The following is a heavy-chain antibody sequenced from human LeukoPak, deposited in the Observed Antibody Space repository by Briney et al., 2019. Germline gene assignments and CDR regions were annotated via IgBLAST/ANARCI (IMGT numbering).Heavy chain of an antibody. CDR3: ARERADALDI. V-gene: IGHV3-11*01. CDR2: SSTSGSTI. CDR1: GFTFCDFH. Sequence: GGSLRLSCVASGFTFCDFHMCWIRQAPEKGLEWVSFSSTSGSTIFYADSVKGRFTISRDNAKNSLYLQMNSLRAEDTAVYYCARERADALDIWGPGTMVTVSS. J-gene: IGHJ3*02.